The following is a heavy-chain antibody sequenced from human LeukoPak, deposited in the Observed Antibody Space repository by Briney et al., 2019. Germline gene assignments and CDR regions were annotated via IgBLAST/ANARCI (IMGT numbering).Heavy chain of an antibody. CDR3: ARDGTTAGNYYDY. CDR2: IYYTGST. V-gene: IGHV4-59*01. D-gene: IGHD6-13*01. CDR1: GGSISSYY. J-gene: IGHJ4*02. Sequence: SETLSLTCAVPGGSISSYYWGWIRQPPGKGLEWIGYIYYTGSTNSNPSLKSRVTMSVDTSKNQFSLKLSSVTAADTAIYYCARDGTTAGNYYDYWGQGTLVTVSS.